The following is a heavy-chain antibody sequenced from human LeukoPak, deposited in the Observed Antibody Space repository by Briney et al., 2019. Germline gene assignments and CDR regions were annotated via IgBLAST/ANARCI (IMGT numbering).Heavy chain of an antibody. CDR2: SNHSGST. D-gene: IGHD3-9*01. CDR1: GGSFSGYY. V-gene: IGHV4-34*01. CDR3: ARGRTYYDILTGQGRRGYWFDP. Sequence: SETLSLTCAVYGGSFSGYYWSWIRQPPGKGLEGMGESNHSGSTNYNPCLMSRVTISVDTSKNQFSLKLSSVTAADTAVYYCARGRTYYDILTGQGRRGYWFDPWGQGTLVTVSS. J-gene: IGHJ5*02.